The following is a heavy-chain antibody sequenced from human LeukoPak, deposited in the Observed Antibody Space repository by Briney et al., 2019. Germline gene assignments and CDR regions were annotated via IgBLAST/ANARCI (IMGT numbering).Heavy chain of an antibody. CDR2: INPNSGGT. D-gene: IGHD3-22*01. J-gene: IGHJ3*02. CDR3: ATTYYYDSISYYPVLDAFDT. Sequence: ASVKVSCKASGYTFSAYHMHWVRQAPGQGLEWMGWINPNSGGTNYAQKFQGRVTMTRDTSISTAYMELSRLRFDDTAVYYCATTYYYDSISYYPVLDAFDTWGQGTMVTVSS. CDR1: GYTFSAYH. V-gene: IGHV1-2*02.